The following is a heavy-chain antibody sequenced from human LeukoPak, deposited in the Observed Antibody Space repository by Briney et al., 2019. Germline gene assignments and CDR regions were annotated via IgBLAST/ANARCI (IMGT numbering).Heavy chain of an antibody. D-gene: IGHD5-24*01. Sequence: GGSLRLSCAASGFTFSSYWMNWARQAPGKGLEWVASINHNGNVNYYVDSVKGRFTISRDNAKNSLYLQMSNLRAEDTAVYYCARAGMATKLDYWGQGTLVTVSP. V-gene: IGHV3-7*03. CDR3: ARAGMATKLDY. CDR1: GFTFSSYW. J-gene: IGHJ4*02. CDR2: INHNGNVN.